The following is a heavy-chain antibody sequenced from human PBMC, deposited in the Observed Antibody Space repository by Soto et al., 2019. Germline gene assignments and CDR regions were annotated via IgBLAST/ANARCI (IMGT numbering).Heavy chain of an antibody. J-gene: IGHJ4*02. CDR3: ATHTSTGDWDC. Sequence: EVQLVQSEAEVKRTGESLRISCQGSGYTFSNQWIAWVRQMPGKGLEWMGLTHPGNSESRYSPSIQGQVTMSVDKSINTAFLPWSSLKASDSAMYYCATHTSTGDWDCWGQGTLVTVSS. D-gene: IGHD2-2*01. CDR2: THPGNSES. CDR1: GYTFSNQW. V-gene: IGHV5-51*03.